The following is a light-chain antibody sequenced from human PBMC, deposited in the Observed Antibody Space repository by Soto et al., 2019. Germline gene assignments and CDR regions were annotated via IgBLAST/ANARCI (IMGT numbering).Light chain of an antibody. CDR3: QQYCSSPST. Sequence: EIVLTQSPGTLSLSPGERATLSCRASQSVGISYLAWYQQKPGQAPRLLIYGASSRATGIPDRFSGSGSGTDFTLTISRLETEDFAVYYCQQYCSSPSTFGQGTKLEIK. CDR2: GAS. J-gene: IGKJ2*02. CDR1: QSVGISY. V-gene: IGKV3-20*01.